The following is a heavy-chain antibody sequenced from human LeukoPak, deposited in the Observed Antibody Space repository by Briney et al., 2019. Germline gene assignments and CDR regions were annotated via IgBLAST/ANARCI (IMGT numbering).Heavy chain of an antibody. D-gene: IGHD3-9*01. V-gene: IGHV1-18*01. Sequence: ASVKVSCKASGYTFTSYGISWVRQAPGQGLEWMGWISAYNGNTNYAQKLQGRVTMTTDTSTSTVYMELSSLRSEDTAVYYCAREGLNYDILTGKPAVYYFDYWGQGTLVTVSS. CDR1: GYTFTSYG. CDR3: AREGLNYDILTGKPAVYYFDY. CDR2: ISAYNGNT. J-gene: IGHJ4*02.